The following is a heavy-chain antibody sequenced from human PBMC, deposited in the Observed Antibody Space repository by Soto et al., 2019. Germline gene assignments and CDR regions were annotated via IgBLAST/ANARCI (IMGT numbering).Heavy chain of an antibody. D-gene: IGHD5-18*01. CDR2: IYHSGST. V-gene: IGHV4-4*02. J-gene: IGHJ5*02. CDR3: ARGRDEGYDWFDP. Sequence: SETLSLTCAVSSGSISSSNWWSWVRQPPGKGLEWIGEIYHSGSTNYNPSLKSRVTISVDKSKNQFSLKLSSVTAADTAVYYCARGRDEGYDWFDPWGQGTLVTVSS. CDR1: SGSISSSNW.